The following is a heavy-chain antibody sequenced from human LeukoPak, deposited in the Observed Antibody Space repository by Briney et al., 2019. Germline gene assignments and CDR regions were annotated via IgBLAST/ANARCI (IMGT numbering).Heavy chain of an antibody. J-gene: IGHJ5*02. CDR2: ISHDGNNK. Sequence: GGSLRLSCAASGFTFSSYGMHWVRQAPGKGLEWVAVISHDGNNKYYADSVKGRFTISRDNSKNTLYLQMNSLRAEDTAVYYCAKTSYCSSTSCYRENWFDPWGQGTLVTVSS. CDR3: AKTSYCSSTSCYRENWFDP. D-gene: IGHD2-2*02. CDR1: GFTFSSYG. V-gene: IGHV3-30*18.